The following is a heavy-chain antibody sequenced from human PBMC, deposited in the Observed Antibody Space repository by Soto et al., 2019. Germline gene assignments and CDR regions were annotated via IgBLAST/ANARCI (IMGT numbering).Heavy chain of an antibody. V-gene: IGHV6-1*01. J-gene: IGHJ6*02. Sequence: SQTLSLTCAISGDSVSSNSAGWNWIRQSPSRGLEWLGRTYYKSKWNNDYALSVKSRIPINPDTSKNQFSLHLYSVTPEDTAVYYCTGITWFRGMDVWGQGTPVTVSS. CDR3: TGITWFRGMDV. CDR2: TYYKSKWNN. D-gene: IGHD3-10*01. CDR1: GDSVSSNSAG.